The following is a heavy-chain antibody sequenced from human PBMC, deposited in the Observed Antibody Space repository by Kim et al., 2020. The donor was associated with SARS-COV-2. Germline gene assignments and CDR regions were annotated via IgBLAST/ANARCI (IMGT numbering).Heavy chain of an antibody. CDR2: ISWNSGTI. CDR1: GFTFNDYA. CDR3: ANNRGFDYAFDY. Sequence: GGSLRLSCAASGFTFNDYAMHWVRQAPGKGLEWLSGISWNSGTIDYADSVQGRFTISRDNAKNSLYLQKNSLRAEDTAFYYCANNRGFDYAFDYWGQGT. V-gene: IGHV3-9*01. D-gene: IGHD5-12*01. J-gene: IGHJ4*02.